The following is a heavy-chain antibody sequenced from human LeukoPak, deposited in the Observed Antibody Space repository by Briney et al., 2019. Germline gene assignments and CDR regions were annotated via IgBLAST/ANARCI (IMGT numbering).Heavy chain of an antibody. V-gene: IGHV4/OR15-8*01. CDR3: GRDRPRGSSGHDAFGI. Sequence: SETLSLTCGVSGGSISTSNWWSWVRQSPGKGLEWIGEIFHSGSTNYNPSLKSRVAISVDKSKNQLSLNLRSVTAADTAVYYCGRDRPRGSSGHDAFGIWGQGTMVTVSA. J-gene: IGHJ3*02. D-gene: IGHD5-12*01. CDR2: IFHSGST. CDR1: GGSISTSNW.